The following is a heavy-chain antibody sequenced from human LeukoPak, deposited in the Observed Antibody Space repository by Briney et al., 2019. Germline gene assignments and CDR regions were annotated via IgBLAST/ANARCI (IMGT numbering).Heavy chain of an antibody. CDR3: AGYSNSWLGWFDP. CDR1: DYSISSGFH. CDR2: IHHSGRT. V-gene: IGHV4-38-2*02. J-gene: IGHJ5*02. D-gene: IGHD6-13*01. Sequence: SETLSLTCTVSDYSISSGFHWGWIRQPPGKGLEWIATIHHSGRTYYNPSLKSRVTISVDTSKNQFSLKLSSVTAADTAVYYCAGYSNSWLGWFDPWGQGTLVTVSS.